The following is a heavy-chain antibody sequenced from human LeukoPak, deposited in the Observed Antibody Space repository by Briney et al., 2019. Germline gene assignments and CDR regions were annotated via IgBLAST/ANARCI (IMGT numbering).Heavy chain of an antibody. J-gene: IGHJ4*02. V-gene: IGHV4-34*01. D-gene: IGHD5-18*01. CDR1: GGSFSGYY. CDR2: INHSGST. CDR3: ARGRGYSYTPFDY. Sequence: SETLSLTCAVYGGSFSGYYWSWIRQPPGKGLEWIGEINHSGSTNYNPSLKSRVTISVDTSKNQFSLKLSSVTAADTAVYYCARGRGYSYTPFDYWGQGTLVTVSS.